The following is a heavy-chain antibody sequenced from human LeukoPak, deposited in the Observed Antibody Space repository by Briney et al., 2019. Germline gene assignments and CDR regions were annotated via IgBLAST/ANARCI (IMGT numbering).Heavy chain of an antibody. CDR1: GYTFTSYG. J-gene: IGHJ5*02. D-gene: IGHD4-17*01. Sequence: ASVKVSCKASGYTFTSYGISWVRQAPGQGLEWMGWISAYNGNTNYAQKLQGRVTMTTDTSTSTAYMELRSLRSDDTAVYYRARELSYGDYRPENWFDPWGQGTLVTVSS. CDR2: ISAYNGNT. CDR3: ARELSYGDYRPENWFDP. V-gene: IGHV1-18*01.